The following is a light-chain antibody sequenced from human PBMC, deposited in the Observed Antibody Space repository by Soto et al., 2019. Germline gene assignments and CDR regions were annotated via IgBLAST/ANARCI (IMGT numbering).Light chain of an antibody. Sequence: AIRMTQSPSSLSASTWDRVTITCRASQGISSYLAWYQQKPGKAPKLLISAASTLQSGVPSRFSGSGSGTEFTLTITSLQPEDFATYYGQQLNNYPRTSGQGTKVDNK. CDR2: AAS. CDR3: QQLNNYPRT. V-gene: IGKV1-8*01. J-gene: IGKJ1*01. CDR1: QGISSY.